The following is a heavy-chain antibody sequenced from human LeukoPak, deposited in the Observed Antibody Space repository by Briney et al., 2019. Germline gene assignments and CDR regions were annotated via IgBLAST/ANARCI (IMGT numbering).Heavy chain of an antibody. V-gene: IGHV4-59*01. CDR3: ARAEKAVTGTLDY. Sequence: SETLSLTCTVSGDSISNYYWSWLRQSPGKELEWIGYMYNRGSTIYNPSLKSRVTISTDTSKNQFSLRLTSVTAADTAVYYCARAEKAVTGTLDYWGQGTPITVSS. J-gene: IGHJ4*02. D-gene: IGHD6-19*01. CDR2: MYNRGST. CDR1: GDSISNYY.